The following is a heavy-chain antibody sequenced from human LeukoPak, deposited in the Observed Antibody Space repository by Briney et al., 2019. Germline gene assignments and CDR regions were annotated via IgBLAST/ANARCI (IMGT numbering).Heavy chain of an antibody. D-gene: IGHD5-18*01. J-gene: IGHJ4*02. Sequence: GGSLRLSCAASGFTFSSYAMSWVRQAPGKGLEWVSAISGSGGSTYYADSVKGRFTISRDNSKNTLYLQMNSLRAEDTAVYYCAKDIEIYSYGPGNYFDYWGQGTLVTVSS. CDR2: ISGSGGST. V-gene: IGHV3-23*01. CDR3: AKDIEIYSYGPGNYFDY. CDR1: GFTFSSYA.